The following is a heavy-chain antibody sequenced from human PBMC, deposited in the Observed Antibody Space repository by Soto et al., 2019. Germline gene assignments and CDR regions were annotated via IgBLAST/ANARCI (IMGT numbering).Heavy chain of an antibody. J-gene: IGHJ5*02. CDR2: ISFDGSDE. CDR1: GFLFRSYA. Sequence: GALRLSCAAAGFLFRSYAFHWVRQTPGKGLEWVAYISFDGSDENYADFARGRFTISRDNSGNTLYLQMNSLTSEDTAMYFCARDKKPGSTPGWFDPWGQGTLVTVSS. CDR3: ARDKKPGSTPGWFDP. V-gene: IGHV3-30-3*01.